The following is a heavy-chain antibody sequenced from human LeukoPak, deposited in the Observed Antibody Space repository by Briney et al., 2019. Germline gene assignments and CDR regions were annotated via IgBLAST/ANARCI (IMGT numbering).Heavy chain of an antibody. V-gene: IGHV3-66*01. CDR2: IYSGGST. CDR3: VKDPASYDSSGHIYYFDY. J-gene: IGHJ4*02. D-gene: IGHD3-22*01. CDR1: GFTVSSNY. Sequence: GGSLRLSCAASGFTVSSNYMSWVRQAPGKGLEWVSVIYSGGSTYYADSVKGRFTISRDNSKNTLYLQMNSLRAEDTAMYYCVKDPASYDSSGHIYYFDYWGQGTLVTVSS.